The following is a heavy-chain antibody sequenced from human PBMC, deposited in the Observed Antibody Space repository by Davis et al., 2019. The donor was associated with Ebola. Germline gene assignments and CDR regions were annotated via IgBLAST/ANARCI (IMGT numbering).Heavy chain of an antibody. CDR2: ISYIGST. V-gene: IGHV4-31*11. CDR3: ARTGRQQLVPGYFDY. CDR1: GGSFSGYY. J-gene: IGHJ4*02. D-gene: IGHD6-13*01. Sequence: SETLSLTCAVYGGSFSGYYWSWIRQHPGKGLEWIGYISYIGSTYYNPSLRSRVTISVDTSKNQFSLKLSSVTAADTAVYYCARTGRQQLVPGYFDYWGQGTLVTVSS.